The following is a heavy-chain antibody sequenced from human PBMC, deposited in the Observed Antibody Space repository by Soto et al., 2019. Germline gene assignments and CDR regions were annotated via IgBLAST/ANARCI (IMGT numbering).Heavy chain of an antibody. Sequence: SETLSLTCTVSGGSISSYYWSWIRQPPGKGLEWIGYIYYSGSTNYNPSLKSRVTISVDTSKNQFSLKLSSVTAADTAVYYCARSLSGSYPDYWGQGTLVTVSS. CDR2: IYYSGST. D-gene: IGHD1-26*01. J-gene: IGHJ4*02. CDR1: GGSISSYY. CDR3: ARSLSGSYPDY. V-gene: IGHV4-59*01.